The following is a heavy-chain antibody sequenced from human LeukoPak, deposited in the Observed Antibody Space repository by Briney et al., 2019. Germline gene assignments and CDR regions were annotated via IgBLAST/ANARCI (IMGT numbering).Heavy chain of an antibody. CDR3: ARDRTAYCGGDCYPTYYYYYMDV. V-gene: IGHV3-53*01. Sequence: PGGSLRLSCPASRFTVSSNYMSWVRQAPGKGLEWVSVIYSGGSTYYADSVTGRFTITRDKSKNTMYLQMNILRAEDTAVYYCARDRTAYCGGDCYPTYYYYYMDVWGKGTTVTVSS. CDR1: RFTVSSNY. D-gene: IGHD2-21*02. J-gene: IGHJ6*03. CDR2: IYSGGST.